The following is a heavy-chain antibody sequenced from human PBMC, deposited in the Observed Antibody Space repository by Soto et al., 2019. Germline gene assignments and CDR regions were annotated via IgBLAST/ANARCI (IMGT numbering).Heavy chain of an antibody. V-gene: IGHV3-30*18. Sequence: GGSLRLSCAASGFTFSSYGMHWVRQAPGKGLEWVAVISYDGSNKYYADSVKGRFTISRDNSKNTLYLQMNSLRAEDTAVYYCAKNLDKMTTVTTNYFDYWGQGTLVTVSS. CDR2: ISYDGSNK. J-gene: IGHJ4*02. D-gene: IGHD4-17*01. CDR3: AKNLDKMTTVTTNYFDY. CDR1: GFTFSSYG.